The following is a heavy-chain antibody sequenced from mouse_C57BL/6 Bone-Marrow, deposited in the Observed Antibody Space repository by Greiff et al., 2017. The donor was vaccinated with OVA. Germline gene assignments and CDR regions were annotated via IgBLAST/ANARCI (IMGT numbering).Heavy chain of an antibody. V-gene: IGHV1-81*01. CDR2: IYPRSGNT. D-gene: IGHD2-4*01. J-gene: IGHJ3*01. Sequence: QVQLQQSGAELARPGASVKLSCKASGYTFTSYGISWVKQRTGQGLEWIGEIYPRSGNTYYNEKFKGKATLTADKSSSTAYMELRSLTSEDSAVYFCVAFYDYDGRGFAYWGQGTLVTVSA. CDR1: GYTFTSYG. CDR3: VAFYDYDGRGFAY.